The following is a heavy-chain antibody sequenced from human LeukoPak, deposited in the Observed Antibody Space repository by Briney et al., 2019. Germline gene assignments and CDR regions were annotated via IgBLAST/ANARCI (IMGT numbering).Heavy chain of an antibody. CDR3: AKHYGSGTMGDAFDI. D-gene: IGHD3-10*01. Sequence: GGSLRLSCAASRFTFSSYGMHWVRQAPGKGLEWVAVISYDGSNKYYADSVKGRFTISRDNSKNTLYLQMNSLRAEDTAVYYCAKHYGSGTMGDAFDIWGQGTMVTVSS. CDR2: ISYDGSNK. J-gene: IGHJ3*02. V-gene: IGHV3-30*18. CDR1: RFTFSSYG.